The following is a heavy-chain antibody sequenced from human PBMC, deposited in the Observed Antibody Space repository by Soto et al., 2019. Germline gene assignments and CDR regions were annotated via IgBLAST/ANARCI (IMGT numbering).Heavy chain of an antibody. CDR3: AREDSRDYCSGGSCYSSLYDY. J-gene: IGHJ4*02. V-gene: IGHV3-33*01. D-gene: IGHD2-15*01. Sequence: PGGSLRLSCAASGFTFSSYGMHWVRQAPGKGLEWVAVIWYDGSNKYYADSVKGRFTISRDNSKNTLYLQMNSLRSEDTAVYYCAREDSRDYCSGGSCYSSLYDYWGQGTLVTVS. CDR1: GFTFSSYG. CDR2: IWYDGSNK.